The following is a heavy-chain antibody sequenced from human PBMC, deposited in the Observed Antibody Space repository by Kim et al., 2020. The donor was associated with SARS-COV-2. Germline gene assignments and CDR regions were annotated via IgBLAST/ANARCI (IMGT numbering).Heavy chain of an antibody. V-gene: IGHV4-39*01. J-gene: IGHJ3*02. Sequence: GTTYSNPALKRRVTMSVDPSKNQFSLRLSSATAADTAVYYCARSYSGPFDIWGQGTMVTVSS. CDR3: ARSYSGPFDI. CDR2: GTT. D-gene: IGHD3-10*01.